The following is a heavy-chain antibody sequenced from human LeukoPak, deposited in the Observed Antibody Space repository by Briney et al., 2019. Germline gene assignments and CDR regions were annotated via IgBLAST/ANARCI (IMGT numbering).Heavy chain of an antibody. J-gene: IGHJ4*02. CDR3: ASDHLSIASTGTRY. Sequence: GASVKVSCKAFGYTFTGYWMHWVRQAPGQGPEWMGVISPSGGSTIYAQKFKGRVTLTRDMSTSTAYMELRSLRSDDTAVYYCASDHLSIASTGTRYWGQGTLVTVSS. CDR1: GYTFTGYW. D-gene: IGHD6-13*01. CDR2: ISPSGGST. V-gene: IGHV1-46*01.